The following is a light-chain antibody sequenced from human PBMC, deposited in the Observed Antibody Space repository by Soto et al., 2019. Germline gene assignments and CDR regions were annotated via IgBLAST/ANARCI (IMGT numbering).Light chain of an antibody. V-gene: IGLV1-40*01. CDR3: QSYDSSLSGV. J-gene: IGLJ3*02. CDR1: SSNIGAGYD. Sequence: QSVLTQPPSVSGAPGQRVTISCTGSSSNIGAGYDVHWYQQLPGTAPKLLFYGNSNRPSGVPDRFSGSKSGTSASLAITGLQAEDEADYYCQSYDSSLSGVFGGGTKVTVL. CDR2: GNS.